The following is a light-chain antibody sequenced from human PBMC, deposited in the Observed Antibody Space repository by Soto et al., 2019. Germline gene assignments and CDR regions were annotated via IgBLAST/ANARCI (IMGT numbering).Light chain of an antibody. CDR1: QSISSW. Sequence: DIQMTQSPSTLSASVGDRVTITCRASQSISSWLAWYQQKPGKAPKLLIYDASSLESGVPSRFSGSGSGTEFTLTISSLHPDDFATYYCQQYNSYLITFCPGTKVDIK. J-gene: IGKJ3*01. CDR3: QQYNSYLIT. CDR2: DAS. V-gene: IGKV1-5*01.